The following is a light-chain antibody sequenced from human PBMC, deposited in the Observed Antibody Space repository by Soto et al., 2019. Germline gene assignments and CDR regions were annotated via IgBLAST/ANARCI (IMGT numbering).Light chain of an antibody. Sequence: EIGMTQSPATLSVSKGERATLSCRASQSININLAWYQQKPGQAPRLLIYGASTRATGLPARFSGSGSGTEFTLIISSLQSEDSAVYHCQQYDNWPITFGQGTRLEI. CDR3: QQYDNWPIT. CDR2: GAS. J-gene: IGKJ5*01. V-gene: IGKV3-15*01. CDR1: QSININ.